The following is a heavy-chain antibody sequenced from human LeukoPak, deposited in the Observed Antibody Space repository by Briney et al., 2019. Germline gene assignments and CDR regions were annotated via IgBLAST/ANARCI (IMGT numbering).Heavy chain of an antibody. CDR1: GGSIRSSYHY. V-gene: IGHV4-39*07. Sequence: SETLSLTCTVSGGSIRSSYHYWGWIRQPPGKGLEWIGSIYDSGSTYYNPSLKSRVTISVDTSKNQFSLKLSSVTAADTAVYYCAREIGYSYGNWFDPWGQGTLVTVSS. J-gene: IGHJ5*02. D-gene: IGHD5-18*01. CDR3: AREIGYSYGNWFDP. CDR2: IYDSGST.